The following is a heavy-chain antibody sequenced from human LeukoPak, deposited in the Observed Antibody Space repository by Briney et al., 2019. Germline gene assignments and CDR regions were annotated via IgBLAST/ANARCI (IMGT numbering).Heavy chain of an antibody. CDR3: AKGRGSGWSIPGFDY. J-gene: IGHJ4*02. V-gene: IGHV4-59*01. CDR1: GGSISSYY. D-gene: IGHD6-13*01. CDR2: IYYSGST. Sequence: SETLSLTCTVSGGSISSYYWSWIRQPPEKGLDWIGYIYYSGSTSYNPSLKSRVTISVDTSKNQFSLRLSSVTAADTAVYYCAKGRGSGWSIPGFDYWGQGALVTVSS.